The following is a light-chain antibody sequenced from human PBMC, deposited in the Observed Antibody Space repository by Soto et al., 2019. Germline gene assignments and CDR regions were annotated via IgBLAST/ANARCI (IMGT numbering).Light chain of an antibody. V-gene: IGKV3-20*01. CDR3: QHYGSSLYT. Sequence: EIVLTQSPGTLSLSPGDGATVSCRASQSVSSSYLAWYQQTPGQAPGLLIHGVSSRATGIPDRFSGSGSGTDFALPISRLEPADFAVYYCQHYGSSLYTFGQGTKLEIK. J-gene: IGKJ2*01. CDR2: GVS. CDR1: QSVSSSY.